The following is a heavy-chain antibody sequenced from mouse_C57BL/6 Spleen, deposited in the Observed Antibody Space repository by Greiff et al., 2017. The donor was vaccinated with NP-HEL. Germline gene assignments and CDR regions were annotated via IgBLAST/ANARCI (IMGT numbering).Heavy chain of an antibody. CDR1: GYAFSSSW. CDR3: ASYYSNYVNFDY. V-gene: IGHV1-82*01. D-gene: IGHD2-5*01. Sequence: QVQLQQSGPELVKPGASVKISCKASGYAFSSSWMNWVKQRPGKGLEWIGRIYPGDGDTNYNGKFKGKATLTADKSSSTAYMQLSSLTSEDSAVYFCASYYSNYVNFDYWGQGTTLTVSS. J-gene: IGHJ2*01. CDR2: IYPGDGDT.